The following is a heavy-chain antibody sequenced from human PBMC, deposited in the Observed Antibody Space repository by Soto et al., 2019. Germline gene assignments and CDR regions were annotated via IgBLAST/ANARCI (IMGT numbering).Heavy chain of an antibody. CDR3: ARESMVRGVIVYYYYGMDV. D-gene: IGHD3-10*01. CDR2: IWYDGSNK. Sequence: GESLKISCAASGFTFSSYGMHWVRQAPGKGLEWVAVIWYDGSNKYYADSVKGRFTISRDNSKNTLYLQMNSLRAEDTAVYYCARESMVRGVIVYYYYGMDVWGQGTTVTVSS. V-gene: IGHV3-33*01. CDR1: GFTFSSYG. J-gene: IGHJ6*02.